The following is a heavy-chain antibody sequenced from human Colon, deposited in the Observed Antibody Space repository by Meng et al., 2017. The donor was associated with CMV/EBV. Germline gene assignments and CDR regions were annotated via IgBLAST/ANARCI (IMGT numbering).Heavy chain of an antibody. CDR2: INPDGSST. D-gene: IGHD3-16*01. CDR1: GFTFSNSW. CDR3: ALRLRNSDGMDV. J-gene: IGHJ6*02. V-gene: IGHV3-74*01. Sequence: GESLKISCAASGFTFSNSWMHWVRQGPGKGLLWVSRINPDGSSTSYVDSVKGRFTISRDNAKNTVFLQMNSLRAEDTAVYYCALRLRNSDGMDVWGQGTTVTVSS.